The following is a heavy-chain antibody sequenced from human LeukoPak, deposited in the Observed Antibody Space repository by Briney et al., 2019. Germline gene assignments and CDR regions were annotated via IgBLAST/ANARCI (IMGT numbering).Heavy chain of an antibody. CDR3: ASWASPPPSGFDY. CDR1: GFIFDTYD. V-gene: IGHV3-21*01. J-gene: IGHJ4*02. CDR2: ISSSSSYI. D-gene: IGHD3-10*01. Sequence: PGGSLRLSCGASGFIFDTYDMHWVRQAPGKGLEWVSSISSSSSYIYYADSVKGRFTISRDNAKNSLYLQMNSLRAEDTAVYYCASWASPPPSGFDYWGQGTLVTVSS.